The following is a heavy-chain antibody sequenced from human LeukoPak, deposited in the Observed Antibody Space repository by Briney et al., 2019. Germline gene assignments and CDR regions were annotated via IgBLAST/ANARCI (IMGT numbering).Heavy chain of an antibody. Sequence: SETLSLTCTVSGGSISSSSYYWGWLRQPPGKGLEWIGSIYYSGSTYYNPSLKSRVTISVDTSKNQFSLKPSSVTAADTAVYYCARRYYGSAQFDPWGQGTLVTVSS. CDR1: GGSISSSSYY. V-gene: IGHV4-39*01. CDR2: IYYSGST. J-gene: IGHJ5*02. CDR3: ARRYYGSAQFDP. D-gene: IGHD3-10*01.